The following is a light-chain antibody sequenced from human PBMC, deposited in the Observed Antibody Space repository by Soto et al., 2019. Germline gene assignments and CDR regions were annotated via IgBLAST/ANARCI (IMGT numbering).Light chain of an antibody. V-gene: IGKV3-15*01. CDR2: GAS. J-gene: IGKJ4*01. CDR3: HQYNNWPLT. CDR1: QSVSSN. Sequence: EIMMTQSPATLSVSPGERATLSCRASQSVSSNLAWYQQKPGQAPRLLMYGASTRAPGFPARFSGSGSGTEFTLTISSLQSEDFAIYYCHQYNNWPLTFGGGTKVEIK.